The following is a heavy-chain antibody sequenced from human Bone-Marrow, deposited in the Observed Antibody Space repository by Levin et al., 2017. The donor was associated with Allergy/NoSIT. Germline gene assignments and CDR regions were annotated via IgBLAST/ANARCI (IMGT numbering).Heavy chain of an antibody. CDR2: ISYDGSNK. J-gene: IGHJ6*02. CDR1: GFTFSSYG. D-gene: IGHD2-15*01. V-gene: IGHV3-30*18. Sequence: PGGSLRLSCAASGFTFSSYGMHWVRQAPGKGLEWVAVISYDGSNKYYADSVKGRFTISRDNSKNTLYLQMNSLRAEDTAVYYCAKDKSIGSGRNYYYDGMDVWGQGTTVTVSS. CDR3: AKDKSIGSGRNYYYDGMDV.